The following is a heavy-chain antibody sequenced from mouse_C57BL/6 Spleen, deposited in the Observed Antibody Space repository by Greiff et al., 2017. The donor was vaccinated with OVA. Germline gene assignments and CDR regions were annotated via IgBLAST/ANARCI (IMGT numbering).Heavy chain of an antibody. CDR1: GYTFTSYW. J-gene: IGHJ3*01. V-gene: IGHV1-59*01. Sequence: QVQLKQPGAELVRPGTSVKLSCKASGYTFTSYWMHWVKQRPGQGLEWIGVIDPSDSYTNYNQKFKGKATLTVDTSSSTAYMQLSSLTSEDSAVYYCARVWDEAYWGQGTLVTVSA. CDR2: IDPSDSYT. D-gene: IGHD4-1*01. CDR3: ARVWDEAY.